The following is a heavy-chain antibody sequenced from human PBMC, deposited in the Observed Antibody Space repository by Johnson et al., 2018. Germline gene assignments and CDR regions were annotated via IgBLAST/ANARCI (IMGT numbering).Heavy chain of an antibody. CDR3: AREITPHYYYAMDV. CDR1: GFSFSNYG. D-gene: IGHD3-16*01. J-gene: IGHJ6*02. CDR2: ISYVGSNE. V-gene: IGHV3-30*03. Sequence: QVQLVQSGGGVVQPGRSLRLSCAASGFSFSNYGMHWVRQAPGKGLEWVAVISYVGSNENYANSVKGRFTISRDNSKNTLYLQMNSLRAEDTAVYYCAREITPHYYYAMDVWGQGTTVTVSS.